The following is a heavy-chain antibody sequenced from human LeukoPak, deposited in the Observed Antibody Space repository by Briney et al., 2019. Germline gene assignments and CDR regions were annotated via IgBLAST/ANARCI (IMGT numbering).Heavy chain of an antibody. J-gene: IGHJ4*02. CDR1: GGSFSGYY. V-gene: IGHV4-34*01. D-gene: IGHD6-13*01. CDR2: INHSGRT. CDR3: ARAISSAAGYYFDY. Sequence: SETLSLTCAVYGGSFSGYYWSWIRQPPGKGLEWIGGINHSGRTNYNPSLKSRVAISVDTSKNQFSLKLSSVTAADTAVYYCARAISSAAGYYFDYWGQGTLVTVSS.